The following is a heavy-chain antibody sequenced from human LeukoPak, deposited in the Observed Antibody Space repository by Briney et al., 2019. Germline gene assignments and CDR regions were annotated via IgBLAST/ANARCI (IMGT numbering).Heavy chain of an antibody. CDR3: ARDGYSGSYGKGVDY. Sequence: PGGSLRLSCVASGFTFSTYSMNWVRQAPGKGLEWISSITSGGSYIYYADSVRGRFTISRDNAKNSLYLQMNGLRAEDTAVYYCARDGYSGSYGKGVDYWGQGTLVTVSS. CDR2: ITSGGSYI. J-gene: IGHJ4*02. V-gene: IGHV3-21*01. D-gene: IGHD1-26*01. CDR1: GFTFSTYS.